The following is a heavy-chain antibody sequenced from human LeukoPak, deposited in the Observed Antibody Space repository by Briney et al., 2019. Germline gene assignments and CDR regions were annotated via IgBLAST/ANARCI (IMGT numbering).Heavy chain of an antibody. Sequence: SETLSLTCAVSGYSISSGYYWGWIRQPPGKGLEWIGSIYHSGSTYYNPSLKSRVTISVDTSKNQFSLKLCSVTAADTAVYYCARDALVRGLYYFDYWGQGTLVTVSS. J-gene: IGHJ4*02. V-gene: IGHV4-38-2*02. CDR3: ARDALVRGLYYFDY. CDR2: IYHSGST. D-gene: IGHD3-10*01. CDR1: GYSISSGYY.